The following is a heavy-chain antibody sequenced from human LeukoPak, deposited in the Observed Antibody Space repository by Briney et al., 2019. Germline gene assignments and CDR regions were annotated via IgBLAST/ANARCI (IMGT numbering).Heavy chain of an antibody. CDR2: IYPGDSDT. D-gene: IGHD2-8*01. CDR1: GYSFTSYW. CDR3: ARRYCTNGVCYSYFDY. J-gene: IGHJ4*02. V-gene: IGHV5-51*01. Sequence: ESLKISCKGSGYSFTSYWIGWVRQMPGKGLEWMGIIYPGDSDTRYSPSFQGQVTISADKSISTAYLQWSSLKASDTAMYYCARRYCTNGVCYSYFDYWGQGTLVTVSS.